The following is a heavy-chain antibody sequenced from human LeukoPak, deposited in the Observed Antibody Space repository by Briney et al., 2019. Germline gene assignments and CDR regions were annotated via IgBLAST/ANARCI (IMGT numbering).Heavy chain of an antibody. Sequence: GGSLRLSCVASGFTFSSYWMTWVRQAPGKGLEWVANIKTDGSQIYYVDSVKGRFTISRDNAKNSLYLQMNSLRAEDTAVYYCARDRPTLTGYYPFDYWGQGTLVTVSS. V-gene: IGHV3-7*01. CDR1: GFTFSSYW. CDR3: ARDRPTLTGYYPFDY. CDR2: IKTDGSQI. J-gene: IGHJ4*02. D-gene: IGHD3-9*01.